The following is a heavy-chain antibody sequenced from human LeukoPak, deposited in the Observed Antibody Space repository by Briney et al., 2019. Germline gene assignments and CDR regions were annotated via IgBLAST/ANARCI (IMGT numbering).Heavy chain of an antibody. D-gene: IGHD3-10*01. CDR1: GFTFSSYW. V-gene: IGHV3-30*02. Sequence: GGSLRLSCAASGFTFSSYWMHWVRQAPGKGLEWVAFIRYDGSNKYYADSVKGRFTISRDNSKNTLYLQMNSLRAEDTAVYYCAKGIYGSGSYYYRDGRFSGFDYWGQGTLVTVSS. J-gene: IGHJ4*02. CDR2: IRYDGSNK. CDR3: AKGIYGSGSYYYRDGRFSGFDY.